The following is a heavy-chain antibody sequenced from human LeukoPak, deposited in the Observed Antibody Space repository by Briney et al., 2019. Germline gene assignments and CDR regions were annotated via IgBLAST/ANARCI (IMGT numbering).Heavy chain of an antibody. D-gene: IGHD6-19*01. CDR2: ISYDGSNK. CDR3: ARAEIREYSSGWNFDY. CDR1: GFTFSSYA. J-gene: IGHJ4*02. Sequence: GGSLRLSCAASGFTFSSYAMHWVRQAPGKGLEWVAVISYDGSNKYYADSVRGRFTISRDNSKNTLYLQMNSLRAEDTAVYYCARAEIREYSSGWNFDYWGQGTLVTVPS. V-gene: IGHV3-30*04.